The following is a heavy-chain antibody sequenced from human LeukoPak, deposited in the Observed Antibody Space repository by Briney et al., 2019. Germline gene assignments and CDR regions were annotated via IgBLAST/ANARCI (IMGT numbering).Heavy chain of an antibody. Sequence: QTGGSLRLSCAASGFTFSSYWMSWVRQAPGKGLEWVANIKQDGSEKYYVDSVKGRFTISRDNTKSSLYLQINSLRAEDTAVHYCARDGTAAGLYFDLWGQGTLVTVSS. D-gene: IGHD6-13*01. CDR2: IKQDGSEK. CDR1: GFTFSSYW. V-gene: IGHV3-7*01. CDR3: ARDGTAAGLYFDL. J-gene: IGHJ4*01.